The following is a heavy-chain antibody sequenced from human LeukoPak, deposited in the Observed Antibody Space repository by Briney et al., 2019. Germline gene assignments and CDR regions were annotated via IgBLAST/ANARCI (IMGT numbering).Heavy chain of an antibody. J-gene: IGHJ3*02. CDR2: IYPGDSDT. CDR3: ATVYSSGWNDAFDI. V-gene: IGHV5-51*01. D-gene: IGHD6-19*01. Sequence: GESLKISCKGSGYSFTSYWIGWVRQMPGKGLEWVGIIYPGDSDTRYSPSFQGQVTISAGKSISTASLQWSSLTASDTAMYYCATVYSSGWNDAFDIWGQGTMVTVSS. CDR1: GYSFTSYW.